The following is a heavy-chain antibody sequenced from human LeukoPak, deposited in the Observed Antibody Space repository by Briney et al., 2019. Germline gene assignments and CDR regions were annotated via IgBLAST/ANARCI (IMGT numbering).Heavy chain of an antibody. CDR2: ISAYNGNT. D-gene: IGHD3-9*01. CDR1: GYTFTSYG. J-gene: IGHJ4*02. Sequence: ASVTVSCTASGYTFTSYGMSWVRQAPGQGLEWMGWISAYNGNTNYAQKMKGRVTITTDTSKSTAYIELSSLSSDDTAVYYCARDIPRYFDWLSNPFDYWGQGTLVTVSS. V-gene: IGHV1-18*01. CDR3: ARDIPRYFDWLSNPFDY.